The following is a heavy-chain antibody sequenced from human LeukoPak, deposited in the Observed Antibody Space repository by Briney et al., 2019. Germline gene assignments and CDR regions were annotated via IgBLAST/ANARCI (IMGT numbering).Heavy chain of an antibody. CDR1: GGSISSSGYY. J-gene: IGHJ4*02. CDR2: IYYFGST. V-gene: IGHV4-39*01. Sequence: SETLSLTCTVSGGSISSSGYYWGWIRQPPGRGLEWIGSIYYFGSTYYNPSLKSRVTMSVDTSNNQFSLKLSSVTAADTAVYYCARITYYYDSPPDWGQGTLVTVSS. D-gene: IGHD3-22*01. CDR3: ARITYYYDSPPD.